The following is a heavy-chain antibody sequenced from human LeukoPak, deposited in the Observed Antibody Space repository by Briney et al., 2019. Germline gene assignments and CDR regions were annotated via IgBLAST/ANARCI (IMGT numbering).Heavy chain of an antibody. D-gene: IGHD1-26*01. J-gene: IGHJ4*02. V-gene: IGHV4-4*07. Sequence: SETLSLTCTVSGYSISSGYYWAWIRQPAGKGLEWIGRIYTSGSTNYNPSLKSRVTMSVDTSKNQFSLKLSSVTAADTAVYYCAREGGSYRSFDYWGQGTLVTVSS. CDR2: IYTSGST. CDR3: AREGGSYRSFDY. CDR1: GYSISSGYY.